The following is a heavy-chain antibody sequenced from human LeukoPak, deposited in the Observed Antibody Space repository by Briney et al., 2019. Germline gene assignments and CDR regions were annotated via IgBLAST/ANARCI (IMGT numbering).Heavy chain of an antibody. Sequence: GGSLRLSCATSGFSFNTHAMTWVRQAPGKGPEWVSSISGSDDSTYYADAMKGRFTISRDHSKKTLHPRMNSPRAEDSAVYYCAKGGDFDSASYYSHWGQGILVTVPS. V-gene: IGHV3-23*01. J-gene: IGHJ4*02. CDR1: GFSFNTHA. D-gene: IGHD3-22*01. CDR2: ISGSDDST. CDR3: AKGGDFDSASYYSH.